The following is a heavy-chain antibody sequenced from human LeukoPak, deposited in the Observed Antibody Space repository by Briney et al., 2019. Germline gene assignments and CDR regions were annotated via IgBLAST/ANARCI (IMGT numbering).Heavy chain of an antibody. V-gene: IGHV3-23*01. CDR3: AKGSVNYDILTGSYFDY. Sequence: GGALRLSCAASGFTFNTYAMNWVRQAPGKGLEWVSSISGSGENTYYADSVKGRFTISRDNSKNTLSLQMNSLRAEDTAVYYCAKGSVNYDILTGSYFDYWGQGTLVTVSS. J-gene: IGHJ4*02. CDR1: GFTFNTYA. CDR2: ISGSGENT. D-gene: IGHD3-9*01.